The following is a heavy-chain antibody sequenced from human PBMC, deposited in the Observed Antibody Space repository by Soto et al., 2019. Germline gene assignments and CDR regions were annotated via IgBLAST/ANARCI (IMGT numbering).Heavy chain of an antibody. D-gene: IGHD2-15*01. Sequence: SVKVSCKASGGTFSSYDISWVRQAPGQGLEWMGGIIPIFGTANHAQKFQGRVTITADESTSTAYMELSSLRSEDTAVYYCARHPGGRGYYYGMDVWGQGTTVTVSS. J-gene: IGHJ6*02. V-gene: IGHV1-69*13. CDR3: ARHPGGRGYYYGMDV. CDR2: IIPIFGTA. CDR1: GGTFSSYD.